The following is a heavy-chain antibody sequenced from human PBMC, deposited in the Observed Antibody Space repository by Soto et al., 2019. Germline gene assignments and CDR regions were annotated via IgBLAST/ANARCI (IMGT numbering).Heavy chain of an antibody. CDR3: VKERVVARINDAFDI. V-gene: IGHV3-64D*09. CDR2: ISSNGGST. J-gene: IGHJ3*02. D-gene: IGHD3-3*01. Sequence: GGSLRLSCSASGFTFSSYAMHWVRQAPGKGLEYVSAISSNGGSTYYADSVKGRFTISRDNSKNTLYLQKSSLRAEDTAVYYCVKERVVARINDAFDIWGQGTMVTVSS. CDR1: GFTFSSYA.